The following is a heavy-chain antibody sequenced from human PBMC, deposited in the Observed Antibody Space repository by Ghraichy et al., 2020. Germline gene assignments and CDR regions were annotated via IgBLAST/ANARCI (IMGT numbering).Heavy chain of an antibody. D-gene: IGHD6-13*01. Sequence: SQTLSLTCAVYGGSFSGYYWSWIRQPPGKGLEWIGEINHSGSTNYNPSLKSRVTISVDTSKNQFSLKLSSVTAADTAVYYCAKGSSWYYGTRKNWFDPWGQGTLVTVSS. CDR1: GGSFSGYY. J-gene: IGHJ5*02. V-gene: IGHV4-34*01. CDR3: AKGSSWYYGTRKNWFDP. CDR2: INHSGST.